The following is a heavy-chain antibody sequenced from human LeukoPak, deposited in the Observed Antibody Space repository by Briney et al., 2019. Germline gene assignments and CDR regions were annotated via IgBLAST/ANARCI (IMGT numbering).Heavy chain of an antibody. CDR1: GGSISSGGYY. J-gene: IGHJ3*02. Sequence: SQTLSLTCTVSGGSISSGGYYWSWIRQHPGKGLEWIGYIYYSGSTYYNPSLKSRVTISVDTSKNQFSLKLSSVTAADTAVYYCASSTKDYIAALDLAFDIWGQGTMVTVSS. V-gene: IGHV4-31*03. CDR3: ASSTKDYIAALDLAFDI. CDR2: IYYSGST. D-gene: IGHD6-13*01.